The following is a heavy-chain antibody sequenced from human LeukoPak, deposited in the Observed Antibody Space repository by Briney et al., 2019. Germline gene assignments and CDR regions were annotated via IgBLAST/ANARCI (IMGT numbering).Heavy chain of an antibody. CDR1: GGSISSSSYY. V-gene: IGHV4-39*01. CDR2: IYYSGST. Sequence: PSETLSLTCTVSGGSISSSSYYWGWIRQPPGKGLEWIGSIYYSGSTHYNPSLKSRVTISVDTSKNQFSLKLSSVTAADTAVYYCARKPSTMVVLRAYFDYWGQGALVTVSS. J-gene: IGHJ4*02. D-gene: IGHD3-22*01. CDR3: ARKPSTMVVLRAYFDY.